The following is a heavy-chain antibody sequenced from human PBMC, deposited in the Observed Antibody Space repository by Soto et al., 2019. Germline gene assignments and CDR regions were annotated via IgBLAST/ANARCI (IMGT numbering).Heavy chain of an antibody. Sequence: ASVKVSCKASGYTFTSYAMHWVRQAPGQRLEWMGWINAGNGNTKYSQKFQGRVTITRDTSASTAYMELSSLRSEDTAVYYCARGITLPTPLDYWGQGTLVTVSS. J-gene: IGHJ4*02. D-gene: IGHD1-20*01. CDR3: ARGITLPTPLDY. CDR1: GYTFTSYA. CDR2: INAGNGNT. V-gene: IGHV1-3*01.